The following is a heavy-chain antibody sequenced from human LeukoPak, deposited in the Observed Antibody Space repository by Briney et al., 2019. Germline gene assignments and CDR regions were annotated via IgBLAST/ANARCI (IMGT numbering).Heavy chain of an antibody. V-gene: IGHV3-48*03. CDR2: ISPDAGAK. Sequence: GGSLRLSCAASGLPFNNYELHWVRQTPGKGLEWISYISPDAGAKLYADSVRGRFTISRDNARNSWYLQMNNLGAEDTAIYYCATGMDLGSISDGFDYWGQGSLVSVSS. CDR1: GLPFNNYE. J-gene: IGHJ4*02. CDR3: ATGMDLGSISDGFDY. D-gene: IGHD1-26*01.